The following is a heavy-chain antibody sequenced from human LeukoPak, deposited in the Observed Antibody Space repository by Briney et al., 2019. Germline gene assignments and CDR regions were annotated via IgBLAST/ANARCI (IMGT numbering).Heavy chain of an antibody. D-gene: IGHD6-19*01. J-gene: IGHJ4*02. V-gene: IGHV3-33*01. CDR3: ARDSLPMAVTGPFDH. Sequence: GGSLRLSCVASGFDFSTYGMHWGRQAPGKGLEWVTSIWFDGSNIHYADSVKGRVIISRDNSKSALYLQMNSLRVDDTAIYYCARDSLPMAVTGPFDHWGQGALVTVSS. CDR1: GFDFSTYG. CDR2: IWFDGSNI.